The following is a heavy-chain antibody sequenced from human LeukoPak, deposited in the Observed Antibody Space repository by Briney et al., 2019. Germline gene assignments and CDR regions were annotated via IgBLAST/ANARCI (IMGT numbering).Heavy chain of an antibody. CDR2: IYSGGST. CDR1: GFTVSSNY. CDR3: AKPHCSSTSCYLTGAFDI. V-gene: IGHV3-66*04. J-gene: IGHJ3*02. D-gene: IGHD2-2*01. Sequence: GGSLRLSCAASGFTVSSNYMSWVRQAPGKGLEWVSVIYSGGSTYYADSVKGGFTISRDNSKNTLYLQMNSLRAEDTAVYYCAKPHCSSTSCYLTGAFDIWGQGTMVTVSS.